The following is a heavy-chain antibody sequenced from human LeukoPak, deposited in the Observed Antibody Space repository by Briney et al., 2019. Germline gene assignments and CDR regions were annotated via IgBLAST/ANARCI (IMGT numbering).Heavy chain of an antibody. Sequence: RPSETLSLTCTVSGGSISSSSYYWGWIRQPPGKGLEWIGSIYYSGSTNYNPSLKSRVTMSVDTSKNQFSLKLSSVTAADTAVYYCARSSQPHPVWGQGTLVTVSS. V-gene: IGHV4-39*07. CDR2: IYYSGST. J-gene: IGHJ4*02. CDR1: GGSISSSSYY. CDR3: ARSSQPHPV.